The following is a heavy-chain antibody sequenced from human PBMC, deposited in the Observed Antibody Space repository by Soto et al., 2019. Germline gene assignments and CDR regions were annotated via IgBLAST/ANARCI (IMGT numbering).Heavy chain of an antibody. D-gene: IGHD2-15*01. CDR2: ITGSSSST. Sequence: GGSLRLSCAASAFTLSNYGMSWVRQAPGKGLEWVSSITGSSSSTNYADSVKGRFTISRDNSKNTLYVQMNSLRAEDTAIYYCAKHRLPYCSGGSCYSLDYWGQGTLVTVSS. CDR1: AFTLSNYG. V-gene: IGHV3-23*01. CDR3: AKHRLPYCSGGSCYSLDY. J-gene: IGHJ4*02.